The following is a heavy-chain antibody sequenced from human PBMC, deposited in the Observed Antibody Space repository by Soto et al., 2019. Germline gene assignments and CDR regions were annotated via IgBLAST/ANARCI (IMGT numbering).Heavy chain of an antibody. CDR2: IYYSGST. D-gene: IGHD5-12*01. J-gene: IGHJ4*02. V-gene: IGHV4-59*01. CDR3: ARAYGGYADY. Sequence: QVQLQESGPGLVKPSETLSITCTVSGGSISSYYWSWIRQPPGKGLEWIGYIYYSGSTNYTPSLKSRVTISVDTSKNQFSLKLSAVTAADTAVYYCARAYGGYADYWGQGALVTVSS. CDR1: GGSISSYY.